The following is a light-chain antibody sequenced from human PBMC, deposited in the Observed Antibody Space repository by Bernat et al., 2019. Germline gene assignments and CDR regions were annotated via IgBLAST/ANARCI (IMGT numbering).Light chain of an antibody. CDR2: GAS. Sequence: EIVLTQSPGTLSLSPGERAILSCRASQSVSSSYLAWYQQKPGQAPRRLIYGASSRATGIPDRFSGSGSGTDFSLIISRLEPEDFAVYYCQQYGRSPRTFGQGTKVEIK. V-gene: IGKV3-20*01. CDR3: QQYGRSPRT. J-gene: IGKJ1*01. CDR1: QSVSSSY.